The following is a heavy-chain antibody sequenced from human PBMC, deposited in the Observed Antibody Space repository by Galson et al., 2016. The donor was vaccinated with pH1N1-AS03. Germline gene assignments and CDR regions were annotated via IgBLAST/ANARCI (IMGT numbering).Heavy chain of an antibody. J-gene: IGHJ4*02. CDR3: AREDSSGYFLIDS. CDR2: GST. V-gene: IGHV4-28*03. Sequence: GSTYYNPSLKRRVSMSVDTSKHLFSLKLRSVTAADTAVYYCAREDSSGYFLIDSWGQGTLVTVPS. D-gene: IGHD3-22*01.